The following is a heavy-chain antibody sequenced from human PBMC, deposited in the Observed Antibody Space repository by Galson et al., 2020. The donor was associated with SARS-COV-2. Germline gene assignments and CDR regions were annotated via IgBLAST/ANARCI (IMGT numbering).Heavy chain of an antibody. CDR1: GGSVSSGSYY. Sequence: SETLSLTCSVSGGSVSSGSYYWSWIRQPPGKGLEWIGYIYSSGSTSYNPSLKSRVTISVDTSKTQFSLKLSSVTAADTAVYYCATSYPPSLTYCMDVWGQGTTVTVSS. V-gene: IGHV4-61*01. CDR3: ATSYPPSLTYCMDV. D-gene: IGHD3-16*01. J-gene: IGHJ6*02. CDR2: IYSSGST.